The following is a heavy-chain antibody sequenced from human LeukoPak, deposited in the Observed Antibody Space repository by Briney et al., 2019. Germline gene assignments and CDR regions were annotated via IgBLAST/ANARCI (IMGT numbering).Heavy chain of an antibody. CDR3: AGLSAVGISFWYFDL. J-gene: IGHJ2*01. CDR2: IYYSGST. V-gene: IGHV4-59*08. CDR1: GGSISSYY. D-gene: IGHD2-21*01. Sequence: SETLSLTCTVSGGSISSYYWSWIRQPPGKGLEWIGYIYYSGSTNYNPSLKSRVTISVDTSKNQFSLKLSSVTAADTAVYYCAGLSAVGISFWYFDLWGRGTLVTVSS.